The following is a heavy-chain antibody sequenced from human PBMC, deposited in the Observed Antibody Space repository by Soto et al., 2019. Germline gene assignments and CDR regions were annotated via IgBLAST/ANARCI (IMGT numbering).Heavy chain of an antibody. CDR3: AKDAAMVSSTFNYFDY. V-gene: IGHV3-23*01. D-gene: IGHD6-13*01. Sequence: EVQLLESGGGLVQPGGSVRLSCAASGFFFSSYAMSWVRQAPGKGLEWVSGIGGSGGYKSYADSVKGRFTISRDNSKNTLYLQMESLGAEDTAVYYWAKDAAMVSSTFNYFDYWGQGTLVAVSS. CDR2: IGGSGGYK. CDR1: GFFFSSYA. J-gene: IGHJ4*02.